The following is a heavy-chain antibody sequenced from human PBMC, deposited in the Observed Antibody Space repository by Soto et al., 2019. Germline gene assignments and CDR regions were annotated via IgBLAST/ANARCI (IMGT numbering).Heavy chain of an antibody. CDR3: AGQTFTIAAASYGRSNWFDP. CDR2: LYVTGNT. V-gene: IGHV4-39*01. Sequence: SETLSLTCSASGCSITSSSHFWGWVRQPPGKGLEWIGTLYVTGNTYYTPSLKSRLTISLDTSKNEFSLGLNSVTAADTAVYYCAGQTFTIAAASYGRSNWFDPWGPGTLVTVSS. CDR1: GCSITSSSHF. J-gene: IGHJ5*02. D-gene: IGHD6-25*01.